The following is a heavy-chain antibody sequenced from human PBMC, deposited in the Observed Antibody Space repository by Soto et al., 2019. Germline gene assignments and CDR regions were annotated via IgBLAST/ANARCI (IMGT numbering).Heavy chain of an antibody. CDR3: ASAVYCSGGSCAFDP. J-gene: IGHJ5*02. CDR2: IYYTGSS. Sequence: QVQLQESGPGLVKPSETLSLTCTVSGGSVSSGNYYWSWIRQPPGKGLEWIGFIYYTGSSSYNPSPKRLFTMSLAKSNDPLSLNLTPVPAAETAVYYCASAVYCSGGSCAFDPWGQGTLVTVSS. V-gene: IGHV4-61*01. D-gene: IGHD2-15*01. CDR1: GGSVSSGNYY.